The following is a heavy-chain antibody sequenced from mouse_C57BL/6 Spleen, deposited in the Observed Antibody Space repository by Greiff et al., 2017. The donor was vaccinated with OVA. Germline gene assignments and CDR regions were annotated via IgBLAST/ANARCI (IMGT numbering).Heavy chain of an antibody. CDR2: INPSDSEP. Sequence: QVQLQQPGAELVRPGSSVKLSCKASGYTFTSYWMDWVKQRPGQGLEWIGNINPSDSEPHYNQKFKDKATLTVDKSSSPAYMLISSLTSEDSAVYYCPGGSYWGQGTTLTVSS. CDR1: GYTFTSYW. V-gene: IGHV1-61*01. J-gene: IGHJ2*01. CDR3: PGGSY.